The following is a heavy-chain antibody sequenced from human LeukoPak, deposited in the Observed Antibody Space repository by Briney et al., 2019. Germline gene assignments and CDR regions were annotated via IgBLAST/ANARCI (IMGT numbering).Heavy chain of an antibody. CDR1: GGSISSGGY. V-gene: IGHV4-31*03. Sequence: SQTLSLTCNVSGGSISSGGYWSWIRQHPGKGLEWIANIYNSGSTFYNPSLKSRVTISVDTSKNQFSLRVTSVTAADTAVYFCARAPVLFGGWFHCLFDYWGQGTLVTVSS. J-gene: IGHJ4*02. CDR2: IYNSGST. CDR3: ARAPVLFGGWFHCLFDY. D-gene: IGHD6-19*01.